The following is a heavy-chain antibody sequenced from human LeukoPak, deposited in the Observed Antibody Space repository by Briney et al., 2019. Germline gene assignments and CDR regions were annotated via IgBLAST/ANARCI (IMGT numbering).Heavy chain of an antibody. CDR3: VAQVVRGGNKWFDP. CDR2: IYYSGDT. Sequence: SETLSLTCTVSGGSVSSGSYYRSWIRQPPGKGLEWIGYIYYSGDTSYNPSLKSRVTISMDTVKNQFFLRLNSVTAADTAVYYCVAQVVRGGNKWFDPWGQGTLVTVSS. D-gene: IGHD4-23*01. J-gene: IGHJ5*02. V-gene: IGHV4-61*01. CDR1: GGSVSSGSYY.